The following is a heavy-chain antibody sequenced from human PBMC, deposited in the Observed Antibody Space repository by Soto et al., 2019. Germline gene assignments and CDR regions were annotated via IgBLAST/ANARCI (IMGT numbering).Heavy chain of an antibody. CDR3: TLRQDSSRGPIY. CDR1: GFSLTTSGMT. CDR2: GY. Sequence: SGPTLVNPTQTLTLTCTVSGFSLTTSGMTLGWIRQPPGKAPEWLALGYQYSPSLKSRLTITKDTSKNQVVLTVSNMDPVDTATYYCTLRQDSSRGPIYWGQGILVTSPQ. D-gene: IGHD6-13*01. V-gene: IGHV2-5*01. J-gene: IGHJ4*02.